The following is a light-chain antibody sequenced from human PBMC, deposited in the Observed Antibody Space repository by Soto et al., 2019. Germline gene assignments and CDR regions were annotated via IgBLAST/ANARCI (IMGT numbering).Light chain of an antibody. J-gene: IGKJ5*01. Sequence: EIVLTQTPGTLSLSPGERATLSCRASQSVSNNYLAWYQQKPGQAPRLLIYDTSTRATGVPTRFSGSGSGTDFTLTISRLEPEDFAVYYCQQYGSSQITFGQGTRLEIK. CDR2: DTS. V-gene: IGKV3-20*01. CDR3: QQYGSSQIT. CDR1: QSVSNNY.